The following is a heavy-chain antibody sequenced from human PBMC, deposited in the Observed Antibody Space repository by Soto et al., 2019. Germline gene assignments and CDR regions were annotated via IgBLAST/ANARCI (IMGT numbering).Heavy chain of an antibody. CDR2: ISSSSAMK. J-gene: IGHJ3*02. D-gene: IGHD3-22*01. CDR1: GFTFSSYT. Sequence: EVQLVESGGGLVQPGGSLRLSCAASGFTFSSYTMNWVRQAPGKGLEWVSYISSSSAMKYYADSVKGRFTISRDNARKSLYLQMKRLRDEDTAVYYCARDSYYNSRPYAYDMWGHGTMVIVSS. V-gene: IGHV3-48*02. CDR3: ARDSYYNSRPYAYDM.